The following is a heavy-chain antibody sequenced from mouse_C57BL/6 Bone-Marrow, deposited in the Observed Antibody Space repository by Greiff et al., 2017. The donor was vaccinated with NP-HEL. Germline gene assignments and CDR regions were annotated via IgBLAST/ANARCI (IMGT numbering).Heavy chain of an antibody. D-gene: IGHD1-1*01. CDR1: GYAFSSSW. CDR2: IYPGDGDT. J-gene: IGHJ1*03. CDR3: ARGTYYYGSRGYFDV. Sequence: QVQLQQSGPELVKPGASVKISCKASGYAFSSSWMNWVKQRPGKGLEWIGRIYPGDGDTNYNGKFKGKATLTADKSSSTAYMQLSSLTSEDSAVYFCARGTYYYGSRGYFDVWGTGTTVTVSS. V-gene: IGHV1-82*01.